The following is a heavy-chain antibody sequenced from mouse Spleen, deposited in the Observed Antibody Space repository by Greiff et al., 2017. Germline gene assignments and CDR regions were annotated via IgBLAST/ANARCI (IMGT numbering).Heavy chain of an antibody. V-gene: IGHV1-22*01. D-gene: IGHD1-1*01. Sequence: VQLQQSGPELVKPGASVKMSCKASGYTFTNYNMHWVKQSHGKSLEWIGYINPNNGGTSYNQKFKGKATLTVNKSSSTAYMELRSLTSEDSAVYYCARDYGSSPFAYWGQGTLVTVSA. CDR3: ARDYGSSPFAY. CDR1: GYTFTNYN. J-gene: IGHJ3*01. CDR2: INPNNGGT.